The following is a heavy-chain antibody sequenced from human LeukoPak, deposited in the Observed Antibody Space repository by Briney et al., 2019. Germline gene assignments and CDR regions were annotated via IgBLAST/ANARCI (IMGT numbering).Heavy chain of an antibody. J-gene: IGHJ6*03. CDR2: IYPGDSDT. D-gene: IGHD6-6*01. Sequence: GESLKISCKGSGYSFTSYWIGWVRQMPGKGLEWMGIIYPGDSDTRYSPSFQGQVTISADKSISTAYLQWSSLKASDTAMYYCARLGSSSAGVYYYYMDVWGKGTTVTVSS. CDR1: GYSFTSYW. V-gene: IGHV5-51*01. CDR3: ARLGSSSAGVYYYYMDV.